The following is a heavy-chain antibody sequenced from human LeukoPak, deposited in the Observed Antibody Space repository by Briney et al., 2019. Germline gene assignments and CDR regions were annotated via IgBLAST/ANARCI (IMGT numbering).Heavy chain of an antibody. J-gene: IGHJ5*02. CDR1: GGSISSYY. D-gene: IGHD3-9*01. CDR2: IYTSGST. V-gene: IGHV4-4*09. Sequence: PSETLSLTCTVSGGSISSYYWSWIRQPPGKGLEWIGYIYTSGSTNYTPSLKSRVTISVDTSKNQFSLKLSSVTAADTAVYYCARRRHRYYDILTGYYSWFDPWGQGTLVTVSS. CDR3: ARRRHRYYDILTGYYSWFDP.